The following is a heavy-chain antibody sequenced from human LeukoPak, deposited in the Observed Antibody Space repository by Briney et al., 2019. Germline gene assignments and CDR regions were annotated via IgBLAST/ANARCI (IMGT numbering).Heavy chain of an antibody. D-gene: IGHD5-12*01. CDR3: AKGAGYSGHDLSSYFDY. V-gene: IGHV3-7*03. Sequence: PGGSLRLSCAVSGVYWMSWVRQAPGKGLEWVANINQDGSVIYYVDSVKGRFTISRDNAKNTLYLLMHSLRAEDTAVYYCAKGAGYSGHDLSSYFDYWGQGILVTVSS. CDR1: GVYW. J-gene: IGHJ4*02. CDR2: INQDGSVI.